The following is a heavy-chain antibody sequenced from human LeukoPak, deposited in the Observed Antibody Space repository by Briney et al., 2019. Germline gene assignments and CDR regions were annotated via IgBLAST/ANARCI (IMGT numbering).Heavy chain of an antibody. V-gene: IGHV3-7*01. J-gene: IGHJ4*02. CDR2: IKQNGREI. Sequence: GGSLRLSCVASGFTFSDYYMGWIRQGPGRGLEWLANIKQNGREIHYVDSVKDRFTISRDNAKNSLYLQMNSLRAEDTAVYYSARDHYNWTPDQGYKVFDYWGQGSLVTVSS. D-gene: IGHD1-20*01. CDR3: ARDHYNWTPDQGYKVFDY. CDR1: GFTFSDYY.